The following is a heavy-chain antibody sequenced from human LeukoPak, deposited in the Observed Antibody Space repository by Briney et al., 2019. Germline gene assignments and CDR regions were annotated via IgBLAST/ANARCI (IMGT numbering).Heavy chain of an antibody. J-gene: IGHJ3*02. D-gene: IGHD6-19*01. CDR3: AKIAVAGNGPAVAFDI. CDR2: IIPIFGTA. V-gene: IGHV1-69*13. CDR1: GGTFSSYA. Sequence: GASVKVSCKASGGTFSSYAISWVRQAPGQGLEWMGGIIPIFGTANYAQKFQGRVTTTADESTSTAYMELSSLRSEDTAVYYCAKIAVAGNGPAVAFDIWGQGTMVTVSS.